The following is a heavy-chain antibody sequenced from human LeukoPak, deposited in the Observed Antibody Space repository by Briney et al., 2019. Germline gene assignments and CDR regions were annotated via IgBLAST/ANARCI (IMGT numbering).Heavy chain of an antibody. CDR1: APTFSTYT. D-gene: IGHD2-2*02. J-gene: IGHJ6*02. V-gene: IGHV1-69*02. CDR3: ARRYCSSTSCYTPYYYGMDV. Sequence: SVKVSCIASAPTFSTYTISWVRQAPGQGLEWMGRIIPILGIANYAQNLQGRATITADKSTSTAYMELSSRRSEDTVVYYCARRYCSSTSCYTPYYYGMDVWGQGTTVTVSS. CDR2: IIPILGIA.